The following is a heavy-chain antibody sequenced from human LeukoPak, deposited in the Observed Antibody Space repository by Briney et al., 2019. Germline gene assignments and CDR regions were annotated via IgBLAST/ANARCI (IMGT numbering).Heavy chain of an antibody. V-gene: IGHV3-48*01. CDR2: ISSSSTI. CDR3: ARTYSSGWFAQRNWFDP. CDR1: GFTFSSYS. D-gene: IGHD6-19*01. J-gene: IGHJ5*02. Sequence: GGSLRLSCAASGFTFSSYSMNWVRQAPGKGLEWVSYISSSSTIYYADSVKGRFTISRDNAKNSPYLQMNSLRAEDTAVYYCARTYSSGWFAQRNWFDPWGQGTLVTVSS.